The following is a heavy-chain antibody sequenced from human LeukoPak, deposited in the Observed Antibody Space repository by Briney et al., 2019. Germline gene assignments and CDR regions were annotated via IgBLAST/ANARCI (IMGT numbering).Heavy chain of an antibody. D-gene: IGHD5-24*01. J-gene: IGHJ5*02. V-gene: IGHV4-59*11. Sequence: PSETLSLTCAVYGGSFSGHYWSWIRQPPGKGLKWIGYIYYSGSTNYNPSLKSRVTISVDTSKNQFSLKLSSVTAADTAVYYCARAGDGYNEDNWFDPWGQGTLVTVSS. CDR2: IYYSGST. CDR3: ARAGDGYNEDNWFDP. CDR1: GGSFSGHY.